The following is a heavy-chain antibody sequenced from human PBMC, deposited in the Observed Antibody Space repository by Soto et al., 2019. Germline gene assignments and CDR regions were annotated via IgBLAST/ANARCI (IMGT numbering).Heavy chain of an antibody. CDR2: IYSNGGT. V-gene: IGHV4-30-2*01. Sequence: QLQLQESGSGLVKPSQTLSVTCAVSGVSINSGGHSWNWIRLPPGKGPEWIGFIYSNGGTFYNPSLRSRVTISMDRSKNHFFLRLTSVTAADTAVYFCARVSLYNGIYGYGLEVWGQGSAVTVSS. CDR3: ARVSLYNGIYGYGLEV. J-gene: IGHJ6*02. D-gene: IGHD3-9*01. CDR1: GVSINSGGHS.